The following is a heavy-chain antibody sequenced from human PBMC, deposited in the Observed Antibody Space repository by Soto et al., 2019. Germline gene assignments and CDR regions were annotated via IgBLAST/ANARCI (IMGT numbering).Heavy chain of an antibody. CDR2: IWYDGSNK. CDR3: AREVNSGSFDY. D-gene: IGHD1-26*01. J-gene: IGHJ4*02. CDR1: GFTFSSYG. Sequence: GGSLRLSCAASGFTFSSYGMHWVRQAPGKGLEWVAVIWYDGSNKYYADSVKGRFTISRDNSKNTLYLQINSLRAEDTAVYYCAREVNSGSFDYWGQGTLVTVSS. V-gene: IGHV3-33*08.